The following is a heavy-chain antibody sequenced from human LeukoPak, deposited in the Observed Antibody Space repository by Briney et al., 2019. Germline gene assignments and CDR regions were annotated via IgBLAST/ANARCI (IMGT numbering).Heavy chain of an antibody. Sequence: GGSLRLSCAASGFTFSSYSMNWVRQAPGKGLEWVSYVSSSSSTIYYADSVKGRFTISRDNAKNSLYLQMNSLRAEDTAVYYCAPKSWEGAFDIWGQGTMVTVSS. J-gene: IGHJ3*02. CDR2: VSSSSSTI. CDR3: APKSWEGAFDI. CDR1: GFTFSSYS. V-gene: IGHV3-48*01. D-gene: IGHD1-26*01.